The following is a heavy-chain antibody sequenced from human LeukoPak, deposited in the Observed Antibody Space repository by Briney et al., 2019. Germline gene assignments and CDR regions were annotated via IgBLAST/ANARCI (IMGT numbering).Heavy chain of an antibody. J-gene: IGHJ4*02. CDR2: IIPIFGTA. D-gene: IGHD3-22*01. CDR3: ATDLTDPRHYASSGYWGY. Sequence: GASVKVSCKASGGTFSSYAISWVRQAPGQGLEWMGGIIPIFGTANYAQKFQGRVTMTDDTSTDTAYMELSSLRSEDTAVYYCATDLTDPRHYASSGYWGYWGQGTLVTVSS. V-gene: IGHV1-69*06. CDR1: GGTFSSYA.